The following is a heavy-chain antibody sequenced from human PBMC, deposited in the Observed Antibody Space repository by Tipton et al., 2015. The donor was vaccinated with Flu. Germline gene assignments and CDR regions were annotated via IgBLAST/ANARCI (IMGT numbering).Heavy chain of an antibody. J-gene: IGHJ4*02. CDR3: VRGRLADYVRFFDV. CDR2: IHRSGST. CDR1: GESFGIDYY. D-gene: IGHD4-17*01. Sequence: TLSLTCSVSGESFGIDYYWGWIRQPPGKGLEWIGNIHRSGSTYYNESLRSRVRISVDTLKNQFSLNLTSVTAADTALYYCVRGRLADYVRFFDVWGQGTLVTVSS. V-gene: IGHV4-38-2*02.